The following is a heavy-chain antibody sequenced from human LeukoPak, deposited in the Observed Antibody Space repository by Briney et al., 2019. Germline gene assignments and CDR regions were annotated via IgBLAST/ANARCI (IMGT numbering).Heavy chain of an antibody. D-gene: IGHD1-14*01. Sequence: PSETLSLTCIVSGDSVSGYYWNWIRQPPGKGLEWIGYTHHSGNTLYNPSLKSRVTTSVDTSKNQFSPSLSSVTAVDTAVYYCASHQYPEYYFDYWGQGTLVTVSS. V-gene: IGHV4-59*08. CDR3: ASHQYPEYYFDY. CDR1: GDSVSGYY. CDR2: THHSGNT. J-gene: IGHJ4*02.